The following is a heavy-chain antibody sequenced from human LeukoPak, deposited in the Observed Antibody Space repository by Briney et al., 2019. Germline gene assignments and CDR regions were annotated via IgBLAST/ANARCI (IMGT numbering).Heavy chain of an antibody. D-gene: IGHD3-10*02. CDR2: ISSSGSSI. CDR1: GFTFNTYE. CDR3: AELGITMIGGV. Sequence: GGSLRLSCEASGFTFNTYEMNWVRQAPGKGLEWISYISSSGSSIYIADSVKGRFTISRDNARNSLYLQMNSLRAEDTAVYYCAELGITMIGGVWGKGTTVTISS. J-gene: IGHJ6*04. V-gene: IGHV3-48*03.